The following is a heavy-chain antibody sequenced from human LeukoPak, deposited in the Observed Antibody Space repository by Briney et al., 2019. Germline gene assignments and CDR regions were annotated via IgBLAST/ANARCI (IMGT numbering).Heavy chain of an antibody. CDR2: MNPKSGDT. Sequence: GASVTVSFKASGYNFTVYYTHWVRQATGQGLEWMGWMNPKSGDTGYSQKFQGRVFITRDTSINTAYMELSSLGSDDTAVYYCARDGRGSRSSWFDPWGQGTLVTVSS. V-gene: IGHV1-8*03. CDR1: GYNFTVYY. D-gene: IGHD3-10*01. CDR3: ARDGRGSRSSWFDP. J-gene: IGHJ5*02.